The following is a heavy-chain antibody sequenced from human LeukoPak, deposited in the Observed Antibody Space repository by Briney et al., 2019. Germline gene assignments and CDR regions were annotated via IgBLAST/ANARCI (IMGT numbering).Heavy chain of an antibody. J-gene: IGHJ5*02. D-gene: IGHD3-10*01. CDR2: SDPEDGER. Sequence: ASVKVSCKVSGKTLSDLSIHWLRQPPGKGLEWLGGSDPEDGERIYAQMFQGRVTMTEDTSIDTAYMELSSLRSEDTAVYYCAREAWFGELLYSGWFDPWGQGTLVTVSS. CDR3: AREAWFGELLYSGWFDP. CDR1: GKTLSDLS. V-gene: IGHV1-24*01.